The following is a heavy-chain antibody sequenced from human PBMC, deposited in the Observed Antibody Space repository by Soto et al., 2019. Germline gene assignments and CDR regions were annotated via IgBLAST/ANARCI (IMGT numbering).Heavy chain of an antibody. CDR2: IKSKTDGGTT. D-gene: IGHD6-13*01. Sequence: EVQLVESGGGLVKPGGSLRLSCAASGFTFSNAWMSWVRQAPGKGLEWVGRIKSKTDGGTTDYAAPVKGRFTISRDDSKTTLYLQMNSLKTEYTAVYYCTVRSSSWQLYYYYGMDVWGHGTTVTVSS. CDR1: GFTFSNAW. J-gene: IGHJ6*02. V-gene: IGHV3-15*01. CDR3: TVRSSSWQLYYYYGMDV.